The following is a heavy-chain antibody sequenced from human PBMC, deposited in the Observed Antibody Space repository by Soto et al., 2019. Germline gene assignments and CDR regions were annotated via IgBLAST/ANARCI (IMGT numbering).Heavy chain of an antibody. J-gene: IGHJ4*02. CDR3: AIPGPGDFHY. CDR1: GASMSSSTW. CDR2: IYHSGTT. Sequence: QVHLQESGPGLVKPSGTLSLTCAVSGASMSSSTWWSWVRQSPGKGLEWIGEIYHSGTTNYNPSLKSRVTISVDKSKKEFSLKLSSVTAADTAVYYCAIPGPGDFHYWGQGTLVTVSS. V-gene: IGHV4-4*02.